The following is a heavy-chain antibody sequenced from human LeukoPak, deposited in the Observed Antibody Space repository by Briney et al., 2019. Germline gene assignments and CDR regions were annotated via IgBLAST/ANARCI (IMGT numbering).Heavy chain of an antibody. Sequence: GGSLRLSCAASGFTFSSSWMHWVRQAPEKGLVWVSRINSDGSSTSYADSVKGRFTISRDNAKNSLYLQMNSLRAEDTAMYYCVRVWGHSGYDYFPFDYWGQGTLVTVSS. J-gene: IGHJ4*02. D-gene: IGHD5-12*01. CDR3: VRVWGHSGYDYFPFDY. CDR1: GFTFSSSW. CDR2: INSDGSST. V-gene: IGHV3-74*01.